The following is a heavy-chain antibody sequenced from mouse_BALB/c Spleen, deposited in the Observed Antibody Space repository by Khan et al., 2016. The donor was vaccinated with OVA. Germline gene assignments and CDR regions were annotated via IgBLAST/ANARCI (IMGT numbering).Heavy chain of an antibody. CDR2: IWGGGNT. Sequence: QVQLKESGPGLVAPSQSLSITCTVSGFSLTDYGVSWIRQPPGKGLEWLGVIWGGGNTYYNSALRSRLSISKDNSKSQVFLEMSSLQTDDTAMYDCAKGVWSYYYALDYWGQGTSVTVSS. V-gene: IGHV2-6-5*01. CDR3: AKGVWSYYYALDY. CDR1: GFSLTDYG. J-gene: IGHJ4*01.